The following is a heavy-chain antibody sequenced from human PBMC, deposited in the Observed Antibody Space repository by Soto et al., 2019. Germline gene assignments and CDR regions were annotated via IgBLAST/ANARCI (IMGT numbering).Heavy chain of an antibody. D-gene: IGHD2-8*01. CDR2: IKSKTDGGTT. V-gene: IGHV3-15*01. J-gene: IGHJ3*02. CDR1: GFTFSNAW. Sequence: GGSLRLSCAACGFTFSNAWISWVRQAPWKGLEWVGRIKSKTDGGTTDYAAPVKGRFTISRDDSKNKLYLQMNSLKTEDTAVYYCSTDNGRTHCTNGVCYTGHIYATDAFDIGGQGPMV. CDR3: STDNGRTHCTNGVCYTGHIYATDAFDI.